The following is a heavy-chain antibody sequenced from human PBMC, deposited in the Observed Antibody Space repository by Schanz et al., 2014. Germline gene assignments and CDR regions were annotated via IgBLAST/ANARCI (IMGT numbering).Heavy chain of an antibody. D-gene: IGHD3-22*01. CDR1: GGTFSSDT. CDR2: IVPIAGIT. J-gene: IGHJ5*02. V-gene: IGHV1-69*09. Sequence: QVQLVQSGAEVKKPGASVKVSCKASGGTFSSDTFSWVRQAPGQGLEWMGRIVPIAGITNYAQRFQGRVNITADKSSDTAYMELSSLRAEDTAVYYCAREVGLYDRGWFDPWGQGTLVTVSS. CDR3: AREVGLYDRGWFDP.